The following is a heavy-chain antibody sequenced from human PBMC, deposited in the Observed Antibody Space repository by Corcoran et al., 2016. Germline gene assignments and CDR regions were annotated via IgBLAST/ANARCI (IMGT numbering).Heavy chain of an antibody. CDR1: GGSISSYY. V-gene: IGHV4-59*01. D-gene: IGHD5-18*01. Sequence: QVQLQESGPGLVKPSETLSLTCTVSGGSISSYYWSWIRQPPGKGLEWIGYIYYSGSTNYNPSLKSRVTISVDTSKNQFSLKLSPVTAADTAVYYCARAKRGYSYGHLNWVDAWGQGTLVTVSS. J-gene: IGHJ5*02. CDR2: IYYSGST. CDR3: ARAKRGYSYGHLNWVDA.